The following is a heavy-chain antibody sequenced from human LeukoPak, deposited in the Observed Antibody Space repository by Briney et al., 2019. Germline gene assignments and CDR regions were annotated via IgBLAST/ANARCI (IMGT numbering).Heavy chain of an antibody. CDR2: IKQDGSEK. CDR3: PKGKSTVLTPGVDY. V-gene: IGHV3-7*01. CDR1: GFTFSSYW. Sequence: PGGSLRLSCAASGFTFSSYWMSWVRQAPGKGLEWVANIKQDGSEKYYVDSVKGRFTISRDNAKNSLYLQMNSLRAEDTAVYYCPKGKSTVLTPGVDYWGQGTLVTVSS. D-gene: IGHD4-23*01. J-gene: IGHJ4*02.